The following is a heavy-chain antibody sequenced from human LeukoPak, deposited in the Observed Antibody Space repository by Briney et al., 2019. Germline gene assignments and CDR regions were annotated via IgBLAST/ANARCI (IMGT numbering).Heavy chain of an antibody. CDR1: GYSISSGYH. V-gene: IGHV4-38-2*01. J-gene: IGHJ3*02. D-gene: IGHD6-6*01. CDR2: IYHSGST. CDR3: ARPLGGSSFDDAFDI. Sequence: PSETLSLTCAVSGYSISSGYHWGWIRQPPGKGLEWIGSIYHSGSTYYNPSLKSRVTISVDTSKNQFSLKLSSVTAADTAGYYCARPLGGSSFDDAFDIWGQGTMVTVSS.